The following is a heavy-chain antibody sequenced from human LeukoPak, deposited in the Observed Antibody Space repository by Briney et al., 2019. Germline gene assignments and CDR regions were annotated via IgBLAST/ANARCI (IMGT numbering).Heavy chain of an antibody. CDR2: IYYSGIT. CDR3: ARHRAYGSGSYSPYCFDY. D-gene: IGHD3-10*01. Sequence: PSETLSLTSTISGDSTSSSGYYCVWVRQPPGKWLEWIGYIYYSGITAYSPSLQSRVTISLDTPRNQFSQNLRSVNAADTAVYYCARHRAYGSGSYSPYCFDYWGQGTRVTVSS. CDR1: GDSTSSSGYY. J-gene: IGHJ4*02. V-gene: IGHV4-39*01.